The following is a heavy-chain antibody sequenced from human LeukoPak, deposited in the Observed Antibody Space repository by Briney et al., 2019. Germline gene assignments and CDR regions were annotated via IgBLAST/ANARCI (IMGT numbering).Heavy chain of an antibody. D-gene: IGHD4-17*01. V-gene: IGHV3-21*01. CDR3: ARDNGDYYYYMDV. CDR1: GFTFSSYS. Sequence: GGSLRLSCAASGFTFSSYSMNWVRQAPGKGLEWVSSISSSSSYIYYVDSVKGRFTISRDNAKNSLYLQMNSLRAEDTAVYYCARDNGDYYYYMDVWGKGTTVTVSS. J-gene: IGHJ6*03. CDR2: ISSSSSYI.